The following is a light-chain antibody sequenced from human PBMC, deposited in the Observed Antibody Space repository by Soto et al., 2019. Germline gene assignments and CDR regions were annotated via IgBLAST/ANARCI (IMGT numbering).Light chain of an antibody. CDR3: LQDYNYPLT. CDR2: AAS. V-gene: IGKV1-39*01. Sequence: DIQMTQSPSSLSASVGDRVTITCRASQSISSYLNWSQQKPGKAPKLLIYAASSLQSGVPSRFSGSGSGTDFTLTISSLQPEDFATYYCLQDYNYPLTFGGGTRLEIK. J-gene: IGKJ5*01. CDR1: QSISSY.